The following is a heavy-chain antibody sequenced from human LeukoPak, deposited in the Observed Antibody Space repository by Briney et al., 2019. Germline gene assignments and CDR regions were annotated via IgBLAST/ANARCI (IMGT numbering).Heavy chain of an antibody. D-gene: IGHD1-26*01. J-gene: IGHJ4*02. CDR3: ATNSGSYGNLDY. Sequence: ASVKVSCKASGYTFTGYYMHWVRQAPGQGLEWTGWINPNSGGTNYAQKFQGRVTMTRDTSISTAYMSRLRSDDTAVYYCATNSGSYGNLDYWGQGTLVTVSS. V-gene: IGHV1-2*02. CDR1: GYTFTGYY. CDR2: INPNSGGT.